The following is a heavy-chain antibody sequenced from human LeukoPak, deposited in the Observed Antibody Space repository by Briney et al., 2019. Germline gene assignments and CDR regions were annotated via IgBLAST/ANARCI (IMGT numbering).Heavy chain of an antibody. CDR1: GYTFTGYY. CDR2: INPNSGGT. CDR3: ARDMVRGVIPRYYYMDV. Sequence: ASVKVSCKASGYTFTGYYMHWVRQAPGQGLEWMGRINPNSGGTNYAQKFQGRVTMTRDTSISTAYMELRSLRSDDTDVYYCARDMVRGVIPRYYYMDVWGKGTTVTVSS. V-gene: IGHV1-2*05. J-gene: IGHJ6*03. D-gene: IGHD3-10*01.